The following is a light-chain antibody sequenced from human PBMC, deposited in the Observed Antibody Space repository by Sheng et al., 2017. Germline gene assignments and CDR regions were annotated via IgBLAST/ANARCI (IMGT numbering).Light chain of an antibody. CDR3: QQHSTWPEYS. CDR2: AAS. V-gene: IGKV3-11*01. CDR1: QSVTSF. Sequence: EIVLTQSPATLSLFPGQRATLSCRASQSVTSFLAWYQHKPGQAPRLLIYAASNRATGIPTRFGGSGSGTDFTLTISSLEPEDFAVYYCQQHSTWPEYSFGPGDQDWR. J-gene: IGKJ2*03.